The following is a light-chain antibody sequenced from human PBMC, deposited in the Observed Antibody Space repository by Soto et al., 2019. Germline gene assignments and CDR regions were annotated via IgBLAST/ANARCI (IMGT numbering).Light chain of an antibody. CDR1: QSVNSN. J-gene: IGKJ1*01. CDR3: QQYNSYPWT. CDR2: GAS. V-gene: IGKV3-15*01. Sequence: ENVMTQSPATLSVSPGERATLSCRASQSVNSNLAWYQQKLGQAPRVLIFGASTRATGIPARFSGSGSGTDFTLTISRLEPEDFATYYCQQYNSYPWTFGQGTKVDI.